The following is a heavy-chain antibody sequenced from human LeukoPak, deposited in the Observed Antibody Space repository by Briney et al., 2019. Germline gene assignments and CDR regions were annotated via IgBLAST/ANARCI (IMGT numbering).Heavy chain of an antibody. J-gene: IGHJ3*02. CDR3: ARKGIAVAGRGRDAFDI. V-gene: IGHV4-59*01. D-gene: IGHD6-19*01. CDR2: IYYSGST. Sequence: PSETLSLTCTVSGGSISSYYWSWIRQPPGKGLEWIGYIYYSGSTNYNPSLKSRVTISVDTSKNQFSLKLSSVTAADTAVYYCARKGIAVAGRGRDAFDIWGQGTMVTVSS. CDR1: GGSISSYY.